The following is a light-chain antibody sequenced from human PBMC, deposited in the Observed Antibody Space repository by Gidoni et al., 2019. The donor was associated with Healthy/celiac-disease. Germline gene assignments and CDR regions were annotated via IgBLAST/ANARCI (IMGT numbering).Light chain of an antibody. J-gene: IGKJ1*01. V-gene: IGKV3-20*01. Sequence: EIVLTQSPGTLSLSPGERATISCRASQSVSSSYLAWYQQKPGKAPRLLIYGASIRATGIPDRFIVSGSVTSFTLTISRLEPEDVAVYYGQQYGSSPWTFGQGTKVEIK. CDR2: GAS. CDR3: QQYGSSPWT. CDR1: QSVSSSY.